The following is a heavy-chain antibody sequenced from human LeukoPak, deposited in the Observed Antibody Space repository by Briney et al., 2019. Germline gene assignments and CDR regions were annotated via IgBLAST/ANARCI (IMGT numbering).Heavy chain of an antibody. V-gene: IGHV4-61*02. CDR2: IYTSGST. CDR3: ARDGVATIDPYYYYYMDV. D-gene: IGHD5-12*01. Sequence: SETLSLTCTVSGGSISSGSYYWSWIRQPAGKGLEWTGRIYTSGSTNYNPSLKSRVTISVDTSKNQFSLKLSSVTAADTAAYYCARDGVATIDPYYYYYMDVWGKGTTVTISS. CDR1: GGSISSGSYY. J-gene: IGHJ6*03.